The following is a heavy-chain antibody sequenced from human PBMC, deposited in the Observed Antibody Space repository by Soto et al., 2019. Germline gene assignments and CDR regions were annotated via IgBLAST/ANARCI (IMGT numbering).Heavy chain of an antibody. J-gene: IGHJ4*02. D-gene: IGHD6-19*01. CDR3: ARSAGWYAVHS. CDR2: VFHTGTT. CDR1: GDSVSSPYY. V-gene: IGHV4-4*02. Sequence: QVQLQESGPGLVKPSGTLSLTCAVSGDSVSSPYYWCWVRQPPGKGLEWIGEVFHTGTTSYNPSPRGXVTISMAKSNNQFSLVLRSVTAADTAVYYCARSAGWYAVHSWGPGTLVIVSS.